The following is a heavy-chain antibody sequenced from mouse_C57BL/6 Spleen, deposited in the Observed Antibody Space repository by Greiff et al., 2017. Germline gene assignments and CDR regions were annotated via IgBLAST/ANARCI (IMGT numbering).Heavy chain of an antibody. J-gene: IGHJ4*01. V-gene: IGHV1-74*01. CDR2: IHPSDSDT. CDR1: GYNFTCYW. CDR3: EIPSGAMAY. Sequence: QVQLQQPGAELVKPGASVTVSCKASGYNFTCYWMHWVKQRPGHGLEWIGRIHPSDSDTNYNQQFKGKATLPVDKSSSTSYMQLSSLTSEDSAVYYCEIPSGAMAYWGKGTSVTVSS.